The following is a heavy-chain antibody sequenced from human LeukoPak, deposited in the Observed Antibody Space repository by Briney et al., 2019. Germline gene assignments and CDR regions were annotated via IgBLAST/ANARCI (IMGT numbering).Heavy chain of an antibody. CDR3: AKDVPSYYYYYYMDV. CDR2: IGRSGDST. CDR1: GFTFSSYA. Sequence: GGSLRLSCAASGFTFSSYAMSWVRQAPGKGLEWVSSIGRSGDSTYYADSVKGRFTISRDNSKNTLYLQMNSLRAEDTAVYYCAKDVPSYYYYYYMDVWGKGTTVTVSS. J-gene: IGHJ6*03. V-gene: IGHV3-23*01.